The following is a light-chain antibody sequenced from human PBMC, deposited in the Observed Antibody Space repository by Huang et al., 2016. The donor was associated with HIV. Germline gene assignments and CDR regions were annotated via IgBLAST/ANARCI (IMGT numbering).Light chain of an antibody. V-gene: IGKV1-39*01. CDR3: QQSYSTPPIT. J-gene: IGKJ5*01. CDR1: QSISSY. Sequence: DIQMTQSPSSLFASVGDRVTITCRASQSISSYLNWYQQKPGKAPKLLIYAASSLQSGVPSRLSGSGSGTDFTLTISSLQPEDFATYYCQQSYSTPPITFGQGTRLEIK. CDR2: AAS.